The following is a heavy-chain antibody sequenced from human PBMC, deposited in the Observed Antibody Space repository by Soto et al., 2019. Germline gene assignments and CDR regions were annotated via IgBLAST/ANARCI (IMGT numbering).Heavy chain of an antibody. D-gene: IGHD3-3*01. CDR3: AKLRVLEWEVQESDY. V-gene: IGHV3-30*18. Sequence: QVHLVESGGGVVQPGRSLRLSCAACGFTFRSHGMHWIRQAPGKGLEWVAVIPYDGSHQYYADSVKGRFSISRDNSKNTLYLQMNSLRAEDTAVYYCAKLRVLEWEVQESDYWGQGTLVSLSS. CDR2: IPYDGSHQ. J-gene: IGHJ4*02. CDR1: GFTFRSHG.